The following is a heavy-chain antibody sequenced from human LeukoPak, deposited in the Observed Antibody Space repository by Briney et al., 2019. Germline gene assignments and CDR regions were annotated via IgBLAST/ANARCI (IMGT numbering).Heavy chain of an antibody. J-gene: IGHJ4*02. V-gene: IGHV3-23*02. D-gene: IGHD3-16*01. Sequence: PGGSLRLSCAAAGFTFSHYGMSWVRQAPGKGLEWVSTISGSGGSTNYVDSVEGRFTISRDNSKNMVYLQMNNLRAEDTAVYYCAKGVDLEVLTYYFDYWGQGTLVTVSS. CDR3: AKGVDLEVLTYYFDY. CDR1: GFTFSHYG. CDR2: ISGSGGST.